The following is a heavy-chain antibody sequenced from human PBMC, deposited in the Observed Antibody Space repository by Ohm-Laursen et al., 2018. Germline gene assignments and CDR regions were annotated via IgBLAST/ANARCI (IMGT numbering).Heavy chain of an antibody. V-gene: IGHV1-2*02. CDR1: AYTFTGYL. J-gene: IGHJ4*01. Sequence: ASVKASCNASAYTFTGYLMHWVRQAPGQGLEWMGWINPNSGGTKYSQKFQGRVTLTRDTSISTAYMELSRLRFDDTAVCYCARGALSRDGTYYFDYWGLGTLVTVSS. CDR2: INPNSGGT. CDR3: ARGALSRDGTYYFDY. D-gene: IGHD1-1*01.